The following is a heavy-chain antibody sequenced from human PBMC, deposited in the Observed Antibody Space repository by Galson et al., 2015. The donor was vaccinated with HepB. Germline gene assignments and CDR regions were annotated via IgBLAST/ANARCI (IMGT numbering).Heavy chain of an antibody. CDR2: SSAYRDKA. Sequence: SVKVSCKASGYSFSNYGISWVRQAPGQGLEWLGWSSAYRDKANYAQNFQDRVTITADDSTKTVYMELTSLRSDDTAVYYCATGAGRQVNWFDPWGQGTPVIVSS. D-gene: IGHD6-19*01. CDR1: GYSFSNYG. CDR3: ATGAGRQVNWFDP. V-gene: IGHV1-18*04. J-gene: IGHJ5*02.